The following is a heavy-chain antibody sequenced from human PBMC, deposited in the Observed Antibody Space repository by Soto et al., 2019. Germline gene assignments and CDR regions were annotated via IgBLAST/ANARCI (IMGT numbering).Heavy chain of an antibody. J-gene: IGHJ4*02. D-gene: IGHD6-19*01. CDR2: IYYSGST. CDR3: ARARAVAGIYYFDY. V-gene: IGHV4-59*01. CDR1: GGSISSYY. Sequence: SETLSLTCTVSGGSISSYYWSWIRQPPGKGLEWIGYIYYSGSTNYNPSLKSRVTISVDTSKNQLSLKLSSVTAADTAVYYCARARAVAGIYYFDYWGQGTLVTVSS.